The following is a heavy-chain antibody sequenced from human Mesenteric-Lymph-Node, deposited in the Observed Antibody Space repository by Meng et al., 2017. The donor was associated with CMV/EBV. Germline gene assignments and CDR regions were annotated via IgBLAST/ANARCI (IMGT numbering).Heavy chain of an antibody. CDR3: ARLISTGSGGRGYFDY. Sequence: GSLRLSCAVYGGSFSGYYWSWIRQPPGKGLEWIGEINHSGSTNYNPSLKSRVTISVDTSKKQFSLKLSSVTAADTAVYYCARLISTGSGGRGYFDYWGQGTLVTVSS. J-gene: IGHJ4*02. CDR2: INHSGST. D-gene: IGHD1-26*01. V-gene: IGHV4-34*01. CDR1: GGSFSGYY.